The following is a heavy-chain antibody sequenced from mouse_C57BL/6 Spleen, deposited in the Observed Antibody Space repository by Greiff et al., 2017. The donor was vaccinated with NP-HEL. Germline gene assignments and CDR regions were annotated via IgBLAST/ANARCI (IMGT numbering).Heavy chain of an antibody. CDR3: ARRDYYGSSWDY. CDR1: GFTFSSYA. J-gene: IGHJ2*01. D-gene: IGHD1-1*01. CDR2: ISDGGSYT. V-gene: IGHV5-4*03. Sequence: EVQLVESGGGLVKPGGSLKLSCAASGFTFSSYAMSWVRQTPEKRLEWVATISDGGSYTYYPDNVKGRFTISRDNAKNNLYLQMSHLKSEDTAMYYCARRDYYGSSWDYWGQGTTLTVSS.